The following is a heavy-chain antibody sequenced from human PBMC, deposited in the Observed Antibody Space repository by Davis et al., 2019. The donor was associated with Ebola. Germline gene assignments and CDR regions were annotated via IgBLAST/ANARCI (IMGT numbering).Heavy chain of an antibody. CDR1: GYTFTSYG. CDR3: ARRGYSNYISHGMDV. V-gene: IGHV1-18*01. J-gene: IGHJ6*04. D-gene: IGHD4-11*01. Sequence: ASVKVSCKASGYTFTSYGISWVRQAPGQGLEWMGWISAYNGNTNYAQKLQGRVTMTRNTSISTAYMELSSLRSEDTAVYYCARRGYSNYISHGMDVWGKGTTVTVSS. CDR2: ISAYNGNT.